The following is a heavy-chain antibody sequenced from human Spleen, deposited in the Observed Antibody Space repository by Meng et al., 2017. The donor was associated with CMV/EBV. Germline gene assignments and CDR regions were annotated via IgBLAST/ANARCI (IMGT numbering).Heavy chain of an antibody. CDR2: ISYDGSNK. CDR1: GFTFSSYA. D-gene: IGHD3-22*01. V-gene: IGHV3-30*04. J-gene: IGHJ4*02. Sequence: GESLKISCAASGFTFSSYAMHWVRQAPGKGLEWVALISYDGSNKYYADSVKGRFTFSRDNSKNTLYLQMNHLRVEDPAVYYCARDRGDNSGYYFDYWGQGTLVTVSS. CDR3: ARDRGDNSGYYFDY.